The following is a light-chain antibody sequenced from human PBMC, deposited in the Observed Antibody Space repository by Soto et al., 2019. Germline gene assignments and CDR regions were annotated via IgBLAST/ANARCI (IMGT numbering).Light chain of an antibody. Sequence: QAARTQPASVSGSPGQSITSSCTGTSSDVGGYSYVSWFQQHPNKAPKVLIYEVSNRPSGVSNRFSGSKSGNTASLTISGLQAEDEADYYCSSYTSSSTYVFGTGTKVTVL. CDR3: SSYTSSSTYV. V-gene: IGLV2-14*01. CDR2: EVS. J-gene: IGLJ1*01. CDR1: SSDVGGYSY.